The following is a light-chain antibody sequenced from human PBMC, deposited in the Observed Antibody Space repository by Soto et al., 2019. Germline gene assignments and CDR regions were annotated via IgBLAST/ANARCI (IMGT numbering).Light chain of an antibody. J-gene: IGKJ4*01. CDR3: QQRSNWPPVT. Sequence: DIVLTQSPGTLSLSPGQRATLSCRASQRISGSNLGWYQQRPGQAPRLIIYGSSKRTTGVPDRFSGTGAGTDFTLTISSLEPEDFGVYYCQQRSNWPPVTFGGGTKVEIK. CDR1: QRISGSN. CDR2: GSS. V-gene: IGKV3D-20*02.